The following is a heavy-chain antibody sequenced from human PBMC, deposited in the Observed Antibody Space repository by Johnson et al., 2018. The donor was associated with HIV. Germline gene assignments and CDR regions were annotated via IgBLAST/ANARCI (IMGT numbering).Heavy chain of an antibody. J-gene: IGHJ3*02. CDR2: IYSGGST. CDR3: AKVAVATAAGGVALDI. D-gene: IGHD6-13*01. Sequence: VQLVESGGGLVQRGGSLRLSCAGSGFTVSRNYMSWVRQAPGKGLEWVSIIYSGGSTYYADSVKGRFTISRDNSNNILYLQMNSLRVEDTAVYYCAKVAVATAAGGVALDIWGPGTMVTVS. V-gene: IGHV3-66*01. CDR1: GFTVSRNY.